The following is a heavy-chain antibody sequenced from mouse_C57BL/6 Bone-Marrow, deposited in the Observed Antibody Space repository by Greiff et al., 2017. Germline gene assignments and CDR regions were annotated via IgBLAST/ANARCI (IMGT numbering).Heavy chain of an antibody. CDR1: GYTFTSYW. Sequence: QVQLQQPGAELVMPGASVKLSCKASGYTFTSYWMHWVKQRPGQGLEWIGEIDPSDSYTNYNQKFQGKSTLTVDKSSSTAYMQLSSLTSEDSAGYYCAREYYGSSFWFAYWGQGTLVTVSA. D-gene: IGHD1-1*01. V-gene: IGHV1-69*01. CDR2: IDPSDSYT. J-gene: IGHJ3*01. CDR3: AREYYGSSFWFAY.